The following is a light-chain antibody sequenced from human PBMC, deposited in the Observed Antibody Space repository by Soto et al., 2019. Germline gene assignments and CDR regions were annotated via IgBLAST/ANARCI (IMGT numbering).Light chain of an antibody. V-gene: IGKV3D-15*01. CDR3: QQYNSWPLT. J-gene: IGKJ4*01. CDR2: DIF. CDR1: QSVGSD. Sequence: EIVMTQSPATLSVSPGERATLSCRASQSVGSDLAWYQQKPRQAPTLVIYDIFTRATGVPDRISGSGSGTDFTLTISSLQSEDFAVYYCQQYNSWPLTFGGGTKVEIK.